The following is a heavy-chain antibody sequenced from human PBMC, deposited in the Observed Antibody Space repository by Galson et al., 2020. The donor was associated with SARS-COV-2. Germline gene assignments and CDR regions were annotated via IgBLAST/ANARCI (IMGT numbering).Heavy chain of an antibody. Sequence: SVTVTCKASGFTFTRSAVQCVRQARGQRLEGIGWNFVHSADTMYAQKLQERVSITRDISTSPVYMEVSRLRSDDTAVYYCSALQSTVTTVVWWGKGSLVTVAS. D-gene: IGHD4-17*01. CDR1: GFTFTRSA. J-gene: IGHJ4*02. CDR3: SALQSTVTTVVW. V-gene: IGHV1-58*01. CDR2: NFVHSADT.